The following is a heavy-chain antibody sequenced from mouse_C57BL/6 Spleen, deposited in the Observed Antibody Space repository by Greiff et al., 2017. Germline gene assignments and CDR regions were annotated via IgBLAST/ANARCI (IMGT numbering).Heavy chain of an antibody. CDR3: ARVLRGAMDD. CDR2: IDPSDSYT. D-gene: IGHD1-1*01. CDR1: GYTFTSYW. V-gene: IGHV1-69*01. J-gene: IGHJ4*01. Sequence: QVQLQQPGAELVMPGASVKLSCKASGYTFTSYWMHWVKQRPGQGLEWIGEIDPSDSYTNYNQKFKGKSTLSVDKSSSTAYMQLGSLTSEDSAVYYCARVLRGAMDDWGQGTSVTVSS.